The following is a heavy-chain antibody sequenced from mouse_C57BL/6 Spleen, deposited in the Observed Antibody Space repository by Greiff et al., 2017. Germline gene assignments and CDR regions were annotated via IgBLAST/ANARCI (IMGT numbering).Heavy chain of an antibody. V-gene: IGHV1-52*01. Sequence: VQLQQPGAELVRPGSSVKLSCKASGYTFTSYWMHWVKQRPIQGLEWIGNIDPSDSETHYNQKFKDKATLTVDKSSSTAYMQLSSLTSEDSAVYYCARTGSSGGVYYYAMDYWGQGTSVTVSS. J-gene: IGHJ4*01. CDR3: ARTGSSGGVYYYAMDY. CDR1: GYTFTSYW. CDR2: IDPSDSET. D-gene: IGHD1-1*01.